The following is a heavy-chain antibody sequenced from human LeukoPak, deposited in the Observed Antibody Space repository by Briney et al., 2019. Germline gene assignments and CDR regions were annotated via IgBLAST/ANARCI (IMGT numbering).Heavy chain of an antibody. D-gene: IGHD6-19*01. CDR3: VPIAVAGNDAFDI. Sequence: GGSLRLSCAASGFTFSSYEMNWVRQAPGKGLERVSAISGSGGSTYYADSVKGRFTISRDNSKNTLYLQMNSLRAEDTAVYYCVPIAVAGNDAFDIWGQGTMVTVSS. V-gene: IGHV3-23*01. CDR2: ISGSGGST. CDR1: GFTFSSYE. J-gene: IGHJ3*02.